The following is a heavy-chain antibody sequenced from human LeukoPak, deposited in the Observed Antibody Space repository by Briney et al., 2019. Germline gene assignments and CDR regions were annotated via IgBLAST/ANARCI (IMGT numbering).Heavy chain of an antibody. CDR2: IYYSGST. CDR1: GGSISSGDYY. D-gene: IGHD3-22*01. J-gene: IGHJ4*02. V-gene: IGHV4-30-4*08. CDR3: AGSVQHYYDSSGYFMYYFDY. Sequence: SETLSLTCTVSGGSISSGDYYWSWIRQPPGKGLEWIGYIYYSGSTYYNPSLKSRVTISVDTSKNQFSLELSSVTAADTAVYYCAGSVQHYYDSSGYFMYYFDYWGQGTLVTVSS.